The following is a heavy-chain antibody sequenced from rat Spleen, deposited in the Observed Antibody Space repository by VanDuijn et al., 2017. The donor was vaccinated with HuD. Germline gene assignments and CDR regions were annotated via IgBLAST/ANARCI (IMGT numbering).Heavy chain of an antibody. D-gene: IGHD1-2*01. V-gene: IGHV5-25*01. CDR2: ISYDGSST. Sequence: EVQLVESGGGLVQPGRSMQLSCAASGFTFSNYDMAWVRQAPTKGLEWVASISYDGSSTYYRDSVKGRFTISRDNAKNTLYLQMDSLRSEDTAPYYCARQITIAAIEGYYFDYWGQGVMVTVSS. CDR3: ARQITIAAIEGYYFDY. J-gene: IGHJ2*01. CDR1: GFTFSNYD.